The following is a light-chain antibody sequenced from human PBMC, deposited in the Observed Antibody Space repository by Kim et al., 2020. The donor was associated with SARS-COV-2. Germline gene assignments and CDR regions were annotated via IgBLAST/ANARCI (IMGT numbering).Light chain of an antibody. V-gene: IGKV1-5*03. J-gene: IGKJ2*03. CDR2: KAS. CDR1: QSISSW. Sequence: DIQMTQSPSTLSASVGDRVTITCRASQSISSWSAWYQQKPGKAPKLLIYKASSLESGVPSRFSGSGSGTEFTLTISSLQPDDFATYYCQQYNSYSSFGQGTKLEI. CDR3: QQYNSYSS.